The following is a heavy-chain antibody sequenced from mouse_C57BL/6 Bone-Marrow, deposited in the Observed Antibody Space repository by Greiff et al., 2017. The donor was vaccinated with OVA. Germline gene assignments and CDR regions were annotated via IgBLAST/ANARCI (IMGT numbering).Heavy chain of an antibody. V-gene: IGHV5-6*02. CDR2: ISSGGSYT. CDR3: ARRVITTVVDWYFDV. CDR1: GFTFSSYG. J-gene: IGHJ1*03. D-gene: IGHD1-1*01. Sequence: EVMLVESGGDLVKPGGSLKLSCAASGFTFSSYGMSWVRQTPDKRLEWVATISSGGSYTYYPDSVKGRFTISRDNAKNTLYLQMSSLKSEDTAMYYCARRVITTVVDWYFDVWGTGTTVTVSS.